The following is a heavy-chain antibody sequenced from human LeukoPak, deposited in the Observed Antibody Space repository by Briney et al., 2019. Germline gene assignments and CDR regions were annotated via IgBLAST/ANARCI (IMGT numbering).Heavy chain of an antibody. CDR2: ISYDGSNK. CDR3: ARVRGYSYMARYFDY. CDR1: GFTFSSYA. V-gene: IGHV3-30-3*01. J-gene: IGHJ4*02. D-gene: IGHD5-18*01. Sequence: PGRSLRLSCAASGFTFSSYAMHWVRQAPGKGLEWVAVISYDGSNKYYADSVKGRFTISRDNSKNTLYLQMNSLRAEDTAVYYCARVRGYSYMARYFDYWGQGTLVTVSS.